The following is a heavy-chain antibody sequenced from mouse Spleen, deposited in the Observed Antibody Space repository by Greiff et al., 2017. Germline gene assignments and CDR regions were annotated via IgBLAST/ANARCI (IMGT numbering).Heavy chain of an antibody. Sequence: EVKLVESGGGLVKPGGSLKLSCAASGFTFSDYGMHWVRQAPEKGLEWVAYISSGSRTIYYADTVTGRFTISRDNAKNTLFLQMTSLRSEDTAMYYCARNYYDYPWFAYWGQGTLVTVSA. CDR1: GFTFSDYG. J-gene: IGHJ3*01. V-gene: IGHV5-17*01. D-gene: IGHD2-4*01. CDR2: ISSGSRTI. CDR3: ARNYYDYPWFAY.